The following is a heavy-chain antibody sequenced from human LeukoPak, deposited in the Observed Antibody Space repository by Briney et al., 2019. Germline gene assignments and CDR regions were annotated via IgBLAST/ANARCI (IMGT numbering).Heavy chain of an antibody. D-gene: IGHD2-21*02. CDR2: IIPIFGTA. CDR1: GGTFSSYA. Sequence: GASVKVSCKASGGTFSSYAISWVRQAPGQGLEWMGGIIPIFGTANYAQKFQGRVTITADESPSTAYMELNSLRSEDTAVYYCARSAYRGGDCYLIFDYWGQGTLVTVSS. CDR3: ARSAYRGGDCYLIFDY. J-gene: IGHJ4*02. V-gene: IGHV1-69*13.